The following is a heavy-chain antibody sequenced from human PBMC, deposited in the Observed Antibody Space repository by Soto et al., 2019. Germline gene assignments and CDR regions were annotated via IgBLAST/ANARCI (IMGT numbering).Heavy chain of an antibody. CDR1: GFTFSSYA. V-gene: IGHV3-23*01. CDR2: ISGNGGTT. Sequence: EVQLLESGGGLVQPGGSLRLSCAASGFTFSSYAMSWVRQAPGKGLEWVSTISGNGGTTYYADSVKGRFTISRDNSKNTLYLQMNSLRAEDPAVYYCAKDARATYGMDVWGQGTTVTVSS. CDR3: AKDARATYGMDV. J-gene: IGHJ6*02.